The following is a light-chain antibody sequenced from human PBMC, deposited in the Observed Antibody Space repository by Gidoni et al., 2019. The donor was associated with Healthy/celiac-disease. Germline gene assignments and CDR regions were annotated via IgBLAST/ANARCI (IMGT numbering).Light chain of an antibody. Sequence: SYELTQPPSVSVSPGQTASITCSGDKLGDKYACWYQQKPGQSPVLVIYQDSKRPSGIPERVSGSNSGNTATLTISGTQAMDEADYYCQAWDISTAVVFGGGTKLTVL. CDR1: KLGDKY. CDR3: QAWDISTAVV. CDR2: QDS. V-gene: IGLV3-1*01. J-gene: IGLJ2*01.